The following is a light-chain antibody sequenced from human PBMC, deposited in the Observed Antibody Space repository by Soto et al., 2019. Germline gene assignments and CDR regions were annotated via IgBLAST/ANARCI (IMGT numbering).Light chain of an antibody. V-gene: IGKV1-39*01. CDR2: SAS. Sequence: DLQMTQSPSSLSASVGDRVTIACRASQSIYNYLNWYQQKPGQAPKLLIYSASSLQSGVPSRFSGGGSETDFTLTVSSLQPEDFATYYCQQSYSTPYTFGQGTKLEIK. CDR1: QSIYNY. J-gene: IGKJ2*01. CDR3: QQSYSTPYT.